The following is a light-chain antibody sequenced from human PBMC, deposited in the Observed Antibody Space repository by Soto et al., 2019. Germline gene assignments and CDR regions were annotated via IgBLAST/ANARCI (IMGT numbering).Light chain of an antibody. CDR3: QQYGSSPPWT. V-gene: IGKV3-20*01. J-gene: IGKJ1*01. CDR2: GAS. Sequence: EIVLTQSPGTLSLSPGERATLSCRASQSVSSSNLAWYQQKPGQAPRLLIYGASSRATGIPDRFSGSGSGTDFTLTISRLEPEDFAVYYCQQYGSSPPWTFGQGTKVEFK. CDR1: QSVSSSN.